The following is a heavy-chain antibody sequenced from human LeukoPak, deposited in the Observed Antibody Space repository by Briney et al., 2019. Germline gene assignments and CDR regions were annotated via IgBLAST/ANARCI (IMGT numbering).Heavy chain of an antibody. CDR2: ISGSGGST. CDR1: GFTFSSYA. J-gene: IGHJ4*02. V-gene: IGHV3-23*01. Sequence: GSLRLSCAASGFTFSSYAMSWVRQAPGKGLEWVSAISGSGGSTYYADSVKGRFTISRDNSKNTLYLQMNSLRAEDTAVYYCAKSVGDIVVVVAATYDYWGQGTLVTVSS. CDR3: AKSVGDIVVVVAATYDY. D-gene: IGHD2-15*01.